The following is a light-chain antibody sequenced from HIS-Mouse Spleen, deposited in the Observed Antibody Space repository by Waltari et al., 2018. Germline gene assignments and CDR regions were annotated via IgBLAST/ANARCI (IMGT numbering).Light chain of an antibody. CDR3: SSYAGSNTVV. CDR1: SSDVGGYNY. V-gene: IGLV2-8*01. J-gene: IGLJ2*01. CDR2: GVS. Sequence: QSALTQPPSASGSPGQSVTISCTGTSSDVGGYNYVSWYQQHPGKAPKLMIYGVSQRPSGVPDRFSGSKSGSTASLTVSGLQAEDEADYYCSSYAGSNTVVFGGGTKLTVL.